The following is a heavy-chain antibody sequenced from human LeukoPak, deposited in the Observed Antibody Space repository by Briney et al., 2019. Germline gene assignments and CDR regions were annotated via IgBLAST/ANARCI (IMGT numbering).Heavy chain of an antibody. D-gene: IGHD5-18*01. V-gene: IGHV3-43D*03. CDR3: AKDISGTAMVKGYPDY. J-gene: IGHJ4*02. Sequence: GGSLRLSCSASGFTFDDYAMHWVRHAPGKGLEWVSLISWDGGSTYYADSVKGRFTISRDNSKNSLYLQMNSLRAEDTALYYCAKDISGTAMVKGYPDYWGQGTLVTVSS. CDR1: GFTFDDYA. CDR2: ISWDGGST.